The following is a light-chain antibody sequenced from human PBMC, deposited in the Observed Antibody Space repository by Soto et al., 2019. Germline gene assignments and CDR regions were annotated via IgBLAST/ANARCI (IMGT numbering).Light chain of an antibody. V-gene: IGKV3-11*01. CDR2: DAS. Sequence: EVLLTQSPGTLSLSPGERATLSCRASQSVSSYLAWYQQKPGQAPRLLIYDASNRATGIPARFSGSGSGTDFTLTISSLEPEDFAVYYCQQRSNPTFGQGTKVDIK. J-gene: IGKJ1*01. CDR1: QSVSSY. CDR3: QQRSNPT.